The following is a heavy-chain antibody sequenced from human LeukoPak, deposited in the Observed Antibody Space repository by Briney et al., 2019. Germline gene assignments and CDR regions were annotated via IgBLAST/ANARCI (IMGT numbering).Heavy chain of an antibody. Sequence: GGSLRLSCAASGFTFSSYWMSWVRQAPGKGLEWVANIKQDGSEKYYVDSVKGRFTISRDNAKNSLYLQMNSLRAEDTAMYYCARTTRSGSHDYWGQGTLVTVSS. CDR1: GFTFSSYW. D-gene: IGHD1-26*01. CDR3: ARTTRSGSHDY. J-gene: IGHJ4*02. CDR2: IKQDGSEK. V-gene: IGHV3-7*01.